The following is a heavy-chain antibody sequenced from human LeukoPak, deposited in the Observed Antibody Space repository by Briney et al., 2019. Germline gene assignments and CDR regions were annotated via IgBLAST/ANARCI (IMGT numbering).Heavy chain of an antibody. Sequence: SETLSLTCGVYGGSFSGYYWSWIRQPPGKGLEWIGEVSQPGSGTTNYNPSLKGRVTISVDTSKNQFALELTSVNAADPAMYYCARVPLYWQEPFAFWGQAPLVTVPS. CDR1: GGSFSGYY. V-gene: IGHV4-34*01. J-gene: IGHJ4*02. CDR2: VSQPGSGTT. CDR3: ARVPLYWQEPFAF. D-gene: IGHD3-3*02.